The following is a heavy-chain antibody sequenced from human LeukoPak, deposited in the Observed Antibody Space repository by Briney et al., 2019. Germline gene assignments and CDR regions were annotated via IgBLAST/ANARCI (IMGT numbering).Heavy chain of an antibody. V-gene: IGHV4-34*01. Sequence: SETLSLTCTVSGGSISSYYWSWIRQPPGKGLEWIGEINHSGSTNYNPSLKSRVTISVDTSKNQFSLKLSSVTAADTAVYYCASNLSPAFGFDYWGQGTLVTVSS. CDR1: GGSISSYY. CDR2: INHSGST. J-gene: IGHJ4*02. CDR3: ASNLSPAFGFDY. D-gene: IGHD3-16*01.